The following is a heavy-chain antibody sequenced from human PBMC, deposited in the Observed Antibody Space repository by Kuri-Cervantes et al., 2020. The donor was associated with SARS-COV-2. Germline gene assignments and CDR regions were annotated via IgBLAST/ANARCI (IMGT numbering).Heavy chain of an antibody. V-gene: IGHV3-48*04. J-gene: IGHJ4*02. CDR2: ISSSGSTI. CDR1: GFTFSSYG. D-gene: IGHD2-15*01. CDR3: ARDRGEDIVVVVAASAYDY. Sequence: LSLTCAASGFTFSSYGMHWVRQALGKGLEWVSYISSSGSTIYYADSVKGRFTISRDNAKNPLYLQMNSLRAEDTAVYYCARDRGEDIVVVVAASAYDYWGQGTLVTVSS.